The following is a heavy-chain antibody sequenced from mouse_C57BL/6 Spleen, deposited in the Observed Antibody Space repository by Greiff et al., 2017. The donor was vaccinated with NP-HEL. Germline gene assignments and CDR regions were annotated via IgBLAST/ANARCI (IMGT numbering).Heavy chain of an antibody. J-gene: IGHJ4*01. D-gene: IGHD1-1*01. CDR1: GFTFSSYA. CDR2: ISSGGDYI. Sequence: EVQRVESGEGLVKPGGSLKLSCAASGFTFSSYAMSWVRQTPEKRLEWVAYISSGGDYIYYADTVKGRFTISRDNARNTLYLQMSSLKSEDTAMYYCTRGGDYYGSSDGDYAMDYWGQGTSVTVSS. V-gene: IGHV5-9-1*02. CDR3: TRGGDYYGSSDGDYAMDY.